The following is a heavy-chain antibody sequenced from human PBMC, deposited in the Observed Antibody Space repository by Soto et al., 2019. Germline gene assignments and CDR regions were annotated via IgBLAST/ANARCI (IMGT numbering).Heavy chain of an antibody. J-gene: IGHJ4*02. D-gene: IGHD4-4*01. CDR2: IYYGDST. CDR3: YTSNYDTYFDC. CDR1: GGSISGSSYY. V-gene: IGHV4-39*01. Sequence: PSETLSLTCSVSGGSISGSSYYWVLIRQPPGKGLEWIGSIYYGDSTYYNPSLKSRVTISIDTSKNKFSLKLSAVTTADTAVYYCYTSNYDTYFDCWGQGTLVTVSS.